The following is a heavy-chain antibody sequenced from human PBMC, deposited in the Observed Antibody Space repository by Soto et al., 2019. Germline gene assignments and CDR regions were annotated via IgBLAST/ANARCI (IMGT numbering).Heavy chain of an antibody. J-gene: IGHJ3*01. CDR3: ARGHEFGGTSAAFDV. V-gene: IGHV1-69*12. CDR1: GGSFRREA. Sequence: QVQLVQSGAEVKKPGSSVKVSCKASGGSFRREAINWVRQAPGQGPEWMGGILPFFGTADYAQKFQGRVTLTADVSTTTVYMELSSLRFEDTAVYYCARGHEFGGTSAAFDVWGQGTMVIVSS. CDR2: ILPFFGTA. D-gene: IGHD1-26*01.